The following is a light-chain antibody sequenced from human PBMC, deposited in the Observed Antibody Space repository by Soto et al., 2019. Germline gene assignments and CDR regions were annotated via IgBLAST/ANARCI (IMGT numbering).Light chain of an antibody. CDR2: WSS. V-gene: IGKV4-1*01. CDR1: QNILYSSNNKNY. CDR3: QQYHTSPRT. Sequence: DIVMTQSPDSLAVSLGERATINCKSSQNILYSSNNKNYLAWYQQKPGQPPKLLIYWSSTRASGVPDRFSGSGSGTDFTLAISSLQAEDVAVYYCQQYHTSPRTFGQGTKVEI. J-gene: IGKJ1*01.